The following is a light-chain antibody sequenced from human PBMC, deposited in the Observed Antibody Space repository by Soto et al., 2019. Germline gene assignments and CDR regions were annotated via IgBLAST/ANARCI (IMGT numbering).Light chain of an antibody. Sequence: EIVLTQSPGTLSLSPGERATLSCRASQSVSISSLAWYQQKPGQAPRLLIYSASSRATGIPDRFSGSGSGTXFXLTISRLEPEDFAVYYCQQYGSSSYTFGQGTNLEIK. CDR3: QQYGSSSYT. CDR1: QSVSISS. V-gene: IGKV3-20*01. CDR2: SAS. J-gene: IGKJ2*01.